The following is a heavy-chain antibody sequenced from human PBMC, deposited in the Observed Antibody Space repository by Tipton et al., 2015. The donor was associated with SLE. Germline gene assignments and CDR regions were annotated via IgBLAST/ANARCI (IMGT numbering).Heavy chain of an antibody. V-gene: IGHV4-34*01. D-gene: IGHD7-27*01. CDR3: ARHDTGDNYYDGLDV. CDR2: INHSGNT. J-gene: IGHJ6*02. CDR1: GESFSDYF. Sequence: TLSLTCAVYGESFSDYFWNWIRQSPGKGLEFIGEINHSGNTNYNPSLKSRVTISVDTSKNQFSLKLNSVTAADTAVYYCARHDTGDNYYDGLDVWGQGTTVTVSS.